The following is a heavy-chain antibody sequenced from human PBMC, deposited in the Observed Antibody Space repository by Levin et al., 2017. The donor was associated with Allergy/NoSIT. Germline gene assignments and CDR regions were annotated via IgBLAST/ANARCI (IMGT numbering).Heavy chain of an antibody. Sequence: SCAASGFTFSNAWMSWVRQAPGKGLEWVGRIKSKTDGGTTDYAAPVKGRFTISRDDSKNTLYLQMNSLKTEDTAVYYCTAQGWLQAPLDYWGQGTLVTVSS. CDR2: IKSKTDGGTT. CDR3: TAQGWLQAPLDY. J-gene: IGHJ4*02. V-gene: IGHV3-15*01. D-gene: IGHD5-24*01. CDR1: GFTFSNAW.